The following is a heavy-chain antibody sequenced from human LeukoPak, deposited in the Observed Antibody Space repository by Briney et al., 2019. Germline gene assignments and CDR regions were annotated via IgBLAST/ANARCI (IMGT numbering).Heavy chain of an antibody. Sequence: SETLSLTCAVSGGSISSSNWWSWVRQPPGKGLEWIGEIYHSGSTNYNPSLKSRVTISVDKSKNQFSLKLSSVTAADTAVYYCARTVVVAATTLTHNYSGMDVGGKGTRVTVS. V-gene: IGHV4-4*02. D-gene: IGHD2-15*01. CDR1: GGSISSSNW. CDR3: ARTVVVAATTLTHNYSGMDV. CDR2: IYHSGST. J-gene: IGHJ6*04.